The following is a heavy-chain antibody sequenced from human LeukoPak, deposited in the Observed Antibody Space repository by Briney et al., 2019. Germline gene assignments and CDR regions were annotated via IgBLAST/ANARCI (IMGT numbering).Heavy chain of an antibody. J-gene: IGHJ4*02. V-gene: IGHV3-7*01. Sequence: PGGSLRLSCAASGFTFSNYWMSWVRQAPGRGLEWVANVKQDGSKIYYVDSVKGRFTISRDNAKNSLYLQMNSLRAEDTAVYYCAALFTVTTSDGFDYWGQGTLVTVSS. CDR2: VKQDGSKI. D-gene: IGHD4-17*01. CDR1: GFTFSNYW. CDR3: AALFTVTTSDGFDY.